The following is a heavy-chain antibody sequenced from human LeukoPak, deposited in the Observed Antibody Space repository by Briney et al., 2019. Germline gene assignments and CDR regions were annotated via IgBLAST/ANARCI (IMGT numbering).Heavy chain of an antibody. CDR3: AVPGFDY. V-gene: IGHV3-7*01. CDR2: MNQDGSEI. Sequence: GGSLRLSCAASGFTFSSYWMSWVRQAPGKGLEWVANMNQDGSEIYHVDSVKDRFTISRDNAKKSLYLQMNSLRAEDTAVYYCAVPGFDYWGQGTLVTVSS. CDR1: GFTFSSYW. J-gene: IGHJ4*02.